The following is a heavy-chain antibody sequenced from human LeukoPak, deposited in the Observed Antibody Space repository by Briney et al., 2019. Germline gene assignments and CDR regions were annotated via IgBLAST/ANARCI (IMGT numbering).Heavy chain of an antibody. D-gene: IGHD3-10*01. CDR3: ARGDGWFGELLNFDN. J-gene: IGHJ4*02. CDR1: GFTFRAYS. CDR2: ISSSSSTI. Sequence: GGSLRLSCAASGFTFRAYSMNWVRQAPGKGLEWVSYISSSSSTIYYADSVKGRFTISRDNAKNSLFLQMNSLRDEDTAVYYCARGDGWFGELLNFDNWGQGTLVTVSS. V-gene: IGHV3-48*02.